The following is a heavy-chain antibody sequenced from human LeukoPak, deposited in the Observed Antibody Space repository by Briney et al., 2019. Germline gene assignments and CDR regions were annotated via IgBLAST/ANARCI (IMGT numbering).Heavy chain of an antibody. J-gene: IGHJ5*02. CDR1: GFTFSSYA. CDR2: ISGSGGST. Sequence: GGSLRLSCAASGFTFSSYAMSWVRQAPGKGLEWVSAISGSGGSTYYADSVKGRFTISRDNSKNTLYLQMNSLRAEDTAVYYCAAVPGKIGCNPPWGQGTLVTVSS. CDR3: AAVPGKIGCNPP. D-gene: IGHD6-19*01. V-gene: IGHV3-23*01.